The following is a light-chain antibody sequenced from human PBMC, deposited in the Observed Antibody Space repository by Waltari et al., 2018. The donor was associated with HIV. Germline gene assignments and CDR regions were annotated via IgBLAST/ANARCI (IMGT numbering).Light chain of an antibody. CDR3: CSYAGSSTLL. V-gene: IGLV2-23*02. J-gene: IGLJ2*01. Sequence: QSALTQPASVSGSPGQSITISCTGTSSDVGSYNLVSWYQQHPGQAPKLMIYEVNRRPSGFSNRFSGSKSGNTASLTISGLQAEDEADYSCCSYAGSSTLLFGGGTKLTVL. CDR2: EVN. CDR1: SSDVGSYNL.